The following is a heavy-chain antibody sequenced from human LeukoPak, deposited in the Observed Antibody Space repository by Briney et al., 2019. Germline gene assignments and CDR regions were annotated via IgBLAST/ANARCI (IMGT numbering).Heavy chain of an antibody. CDR3: TRGRYQFLGPNDY. V-gene: IGHV3-48*02. CDR1: GFSLSDYG. J-gene: IGHJ4*02. CDR2: ITMNSVR. D-gene: IGHD2-2*01. Sequence: GGSLRLSCSASGFSLSDYGMSWARQAPGKGLEWVSYITMNSVRLYADSMKGRFTISRDNDKNSVYLQMNSLRDEDTAVYYCTRGRYQFLGPNDYWGQGSLVTVSS.